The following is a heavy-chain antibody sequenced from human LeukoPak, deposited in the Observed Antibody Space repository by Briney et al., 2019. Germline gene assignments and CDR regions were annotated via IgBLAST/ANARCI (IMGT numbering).Heavy chain of an antibody. CDR2: IIPIFGTA. CDR1: GGTFSSYA. Sequence: ASVTISCKASGGTFSSYAISWVRQAPGQGLEWMGGIIPIFGTANYAQKFQGRVTITADESTSTAYMELSSLRSEDTAVYYCARDRGGGGELSVDYWGQGTLVTVSS. J-gene: IGHJ4*02. V-gene: IGHV1-69*13. CDR3: ARDRGGGGELSVDY. D-gene: IGHD3-10*01.